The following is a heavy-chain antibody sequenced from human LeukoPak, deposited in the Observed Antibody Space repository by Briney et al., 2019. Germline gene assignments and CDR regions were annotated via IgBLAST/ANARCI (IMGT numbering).Heavy chain of an antibody. D-gene: IGHD1-26*01. CDR2: FDPEDGET. Sequence: ASVKVSCKVSGYTLTELSMHWVRQAPGKGLEWMGGFDPEDGETIYAQKFQGRVTMTEDTSTDTAYMELSSLRSEDTAVYYCATGGDIVGATTALNYWGQGTLVTVSS. V-gene: IGHV1-24*01. CDR3: ATGGDIVGATTALNY. J-gene: IGHJ4*02. CDR1: GYTLTELS.